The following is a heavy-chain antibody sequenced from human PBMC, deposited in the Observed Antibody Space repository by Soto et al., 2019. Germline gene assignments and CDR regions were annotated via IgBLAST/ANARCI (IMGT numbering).Heavy chain of an antibody. Sequence: GGSLRLSCAASGFTFSSYGMHWVRQAPGKGLEWVAVISYDGSNKYYADSVKGRFTISRDNSKNTLYLQMNSLRAEDTAVYYCAKSAWIQLWFFHYWGQGTLVTVSS. CDR2: ISYDGSNK. CDR3: AKSAWIQLWFFHY. CDR1: GFTFSSYG. D-gene: IGHD5-18*01. J-gene: IGHJ4*02. V-gene: IGHV3-30*18.